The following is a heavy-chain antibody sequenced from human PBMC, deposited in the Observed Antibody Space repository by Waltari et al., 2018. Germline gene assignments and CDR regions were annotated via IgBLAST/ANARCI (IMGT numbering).Heavy chain of an antibody. CDR3: ATYIGASIGTAAFDV. J-gene: IGHJ3*01. D-gene: IGHD3-16*01. CDR1: GGSITSNRHY. Sequence: QLHLQESGPGLVKPSDTLSVTCSVSGGSITSNRHYWAWIRQPPGKGLAWTATISYCGATYNNPSLKSRVTISVDTSKNQFSLKLSSVTAADTAVYYCATYIGASIGTAAFDVWGQGTMVTVSS. V-gene: IGHV4-39*01. CDR2: ISYCGAT.